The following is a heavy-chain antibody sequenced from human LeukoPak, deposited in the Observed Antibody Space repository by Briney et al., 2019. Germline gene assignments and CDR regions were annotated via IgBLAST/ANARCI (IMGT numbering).Heavy chain of an antibody. CDR2: IKQDGSEK. J-gene: IGHJ4*02. D-gene: IGHD6-19*01. CDR1: GFTFSSYW. Sequence: QXGGSLRLSCAASGFTFSSYWMSWVRQAPGKGLEWVANIKQDGSEKYYVDSVEGRFTISRDNAKNSLYLQMNSLRAEDTAVYYCARWWGGYSSGHFDYWGQGTLVTVSS. CDR3: ARWWGGYSSGHFDY. V-gene: IGHV3-7*03.